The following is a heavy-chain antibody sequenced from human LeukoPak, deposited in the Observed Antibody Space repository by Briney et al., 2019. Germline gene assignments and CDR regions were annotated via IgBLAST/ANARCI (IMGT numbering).Heavy chain of an antibody. CDR3: ARDNSVRDEAWWFSP. V-gene: IGHV1-46*01. J-gene: IGHJ5*02. D-gene: IGHD5-24*01. CDR1: GYTLTELS. CDR2: ISPSGGST. Sequence: GASVKVSCKVSGYTLTELSMHWVRQAPGQGPEWMGVISPSGGSTIYAQKFKGRVTLTRDMSTSTDYLELSSLRSEDTAVYYCARDNSVRDEAWWFSPWGQGTLVTVSS.